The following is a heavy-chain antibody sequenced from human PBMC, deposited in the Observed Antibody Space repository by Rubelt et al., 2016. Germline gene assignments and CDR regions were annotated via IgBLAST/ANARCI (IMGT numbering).Heavy chain of an antibody. J-gene: IGHJ2*01. CDR2: TYYRSKWYN. CDR1: GDSVSSNSAA. Sequence: QVQLQQSGPGLVKPSQTLSLTCAISGDSVSSNSAAWNWIRQSPSRGLEWLGRTYYRSKWYNDYAGSVKRRITINPDTSKNQFSLQRNSVTPEDTAVYYCARGDATVPRSYWYFDLWGRGTLVTVSS. V-gene: IGHV6-1*01. D-gene: IGHD4-17*01. CDR3: ARGDATVPRSYWYFDL.